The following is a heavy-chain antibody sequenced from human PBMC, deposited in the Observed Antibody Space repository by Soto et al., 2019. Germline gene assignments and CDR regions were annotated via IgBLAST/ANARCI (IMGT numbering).Heavy chain of an antibody. CDR1: GYTLPRDY. Sequence: CTTGGYTLPRDYRDCGRQTIGQGLEWMGIINRSGGSTSYAQKFQGRVTMTRDTSTSAVYIELSSLSAEDTAGYYGARVSWPVARGGFATWGRGTVVTISS. J-gene: IGHJ3*02. V-gene: IGHV1-46*01. CDR3: ARVSWPVARGGFAT. CDR2: INRSGGST.